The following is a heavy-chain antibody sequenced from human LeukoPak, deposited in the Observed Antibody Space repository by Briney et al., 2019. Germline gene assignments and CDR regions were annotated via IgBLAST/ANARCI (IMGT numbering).Heavy chain of an antibody. CDR3: ARDRDDYFDY. Sequence: GGSLRLSCAASGFTFSSYAMHWVRQAPGKGLEWVAVISYDGSNKYYADSVKGRFTISRDNSKNTLYLQMNSLRAEDTAVYYCARDRDDYFDYWGQGTLVTVSS. V-gene: IGHV3-30-3*01. J-gene: IGHJ4*02. CDR2: ISYDGSNK. CDR1: GFTFSSYA. D-gene: IGHD3-10*01.